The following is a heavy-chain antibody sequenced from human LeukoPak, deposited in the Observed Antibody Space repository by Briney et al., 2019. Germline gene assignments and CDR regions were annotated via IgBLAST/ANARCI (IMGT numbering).Heavy chain of an antibody. Sequence: SVKLSCKASGGTFSSYAISWVRQAPGQGLEWMGRIIPIFGIANYAQKFQGRVTITADKSTSTAYMELSSLRSEDTAVYYCARVMDYYDSSAYIGYWGQGTLVTVSS. V-gene: IGHV1-69*04. CDR3: ARVMDYYDSSAYIGY. D-gene: IGHD3-22*01. CDR1: GGTFSSYA. J-gene: IGHJ4*02. CDR2: IIPIFGIA.